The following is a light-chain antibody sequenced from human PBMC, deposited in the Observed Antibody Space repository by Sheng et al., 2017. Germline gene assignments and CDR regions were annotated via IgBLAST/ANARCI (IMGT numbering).Light chain of an antibody. V-gene: IGLV3-1*01. CDR3: QAWDTSTASWV. CDR1: KLGEKY. CDR2: QNM. Sequence: SYELTQPPSVSVSPGQTASITCSGDKLGEKYVFWYQQKPGQSPVVVIYQNMKRPSGIPERFSGSNSGNTATLTISETQAMDEADYYCQAWDTSTASWVFGGGTKLTVL. J-gene: IGLJ3*02.